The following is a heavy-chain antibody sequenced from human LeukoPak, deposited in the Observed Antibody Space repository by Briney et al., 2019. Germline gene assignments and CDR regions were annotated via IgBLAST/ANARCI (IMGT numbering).Heavy chain of an antibody. J-gene: IGHJ4*02. CDR2: INPSGGST. V-gene: IGHV1-46*01. D-gene: IGHD3-22*01. Sequence: ASVKVSCKASGYTFTSYYMHWVRQAPGQGLEWMGIINPSGGSTSYAQKFQGRVTMTTDTSTSTAYMELRSLRSDDTAVYYCVRSIDYDSSGYPHWGQGTLVTVSS. CDR1: GYTFTSYY. CDR3: VRSIDYDSSGYPH.